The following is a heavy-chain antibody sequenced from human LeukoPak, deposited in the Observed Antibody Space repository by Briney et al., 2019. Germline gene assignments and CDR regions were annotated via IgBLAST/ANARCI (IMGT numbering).Heavy chain of an antibody. V-gene: IGHV2-70*11. CDR3: ARLIAASSYFDY. D-gene: IGHD6-13*01. Sequence: SGPALVKPTQTLTLTCTFSGFSLSTSGMCVSWIRQPPGKALEWLARIDWYDDKYYSTSLRTRVSISKDTSKEQVVLTMTNMDPGDTATYYCARLIAASSYFDYWGQGMLVTVSS. J-gene: IGHJ4*02. CDR2: IDWYDDK. CDR1: GFSLSTSGMC.